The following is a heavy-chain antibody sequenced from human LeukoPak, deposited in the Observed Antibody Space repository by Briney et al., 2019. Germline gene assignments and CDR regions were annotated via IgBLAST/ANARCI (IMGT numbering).Heavy chain of an antibody. D-gene: IGHD2-2*02. CDR3: ARSSDTYYYYYYMDV. Sequence: SETLSLTCTVSGYSISSGYYWGWIRQPPGKGLEWIGSIYHSGSTYYNPSLKSRVTISVDTSKNQFSLKLSSVTAADTAVYYCARSSDTYYYYYYMDVWGKGTTVTIS. J-gene: IGHJ6*03. V-gene: IGHV4-38-2*02. CDR1: GYSISSGYY. CDR2: IYHSGST.